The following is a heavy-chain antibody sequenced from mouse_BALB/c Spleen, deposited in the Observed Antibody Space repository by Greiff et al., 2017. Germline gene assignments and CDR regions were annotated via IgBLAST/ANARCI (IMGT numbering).Heavy chain of an antibody. CDR1: GDSITSGY. Sequence: EVKLVESGPSLVKPSQTLSLTCSVTGDSITSGYWNWIRKFPGNKLEYMGYISYSGSTYYNPSLKSRISITRDTSKNQYYLQLNSVTTEDTATYYCARSVGNYVPFAYWGQGTLVTVSA. CDR2: ISYSGST. J-gene: IGHJ3*01. D-gene: IGHD2-1*01. CDR3: ARSVGNYVPFAY. V-gene: IGHV3-8*02.